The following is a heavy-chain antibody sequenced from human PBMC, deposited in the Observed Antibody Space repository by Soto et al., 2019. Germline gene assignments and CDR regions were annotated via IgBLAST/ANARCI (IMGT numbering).Heavy chain of an antibody. CDR3: ARENRILAPYYSNFFDY. J-gene: IGHJ4*02. V-gene: IGHV3-33*01. CDR1: GFTFVNYG. Sequence: GGSLRLSCAAPGFTFVNYGIHWVRQAPGKGLEWVAVIRYDGSNKYYADSVKGRFSISRDNSKNTLYLQMNSLRAEDTAVYYCARENRILAPYYSNFFDYWGQGTLVTVS. CDR2: IRYDGSNK. D-gene: IGHD3-9*01.